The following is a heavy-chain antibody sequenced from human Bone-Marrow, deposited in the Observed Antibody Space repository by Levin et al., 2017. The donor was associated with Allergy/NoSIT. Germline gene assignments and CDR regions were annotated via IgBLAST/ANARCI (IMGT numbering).Heavy chain of an antibody. D-gene: IGHD2-21*01. CDR2: LRGSGDIA. V-gene: IGHV3-23*01. CDR1: GFSFSNYA. Sequence: GGSLRLSCVVSGFSFSNYAMSWVRQAPGKGLEWVSGLRGSGDIAYYADSVKGRFTVSRDNSKNTLFLQMNSLRTEDTAVYYCANAYCGADCSSQWQDVWGQGTTVTVSS. CDR3: ANAYCGADCSSQWQDV. J-gene: IGHJ6*02.